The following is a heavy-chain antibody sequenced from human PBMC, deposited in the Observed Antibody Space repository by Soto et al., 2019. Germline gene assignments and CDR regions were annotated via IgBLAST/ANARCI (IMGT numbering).Heavy chain of an antibody. CDR1: GGTFSSYA. CDR2: IIPIFGTA. J-gene: IGHJ6*02. CDR3: ARDYRTAVAGNDYYYGMDV. Sequence: SVKVSCKASGGTFSSYAISWVRQAPGQGLEWMGGIIPIFGTANYAQKFRGRVTITADESTSTAYMELSSLRSEDTAVYYCARDYRTAVAGNDYYYGMDVWGQGTTVTVSS. V-gene: IGHV1-69*13. D-gene: IGHD6-19*01.